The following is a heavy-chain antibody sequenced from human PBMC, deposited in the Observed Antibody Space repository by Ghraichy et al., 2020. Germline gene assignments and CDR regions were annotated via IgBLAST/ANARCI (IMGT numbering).Heavy chain of an antibody. Sequence: SETLSLTCSVSGFSITSTSYYWGWIRQPPGKGLEWIANIYYTGSTYYSPSLKSRVTISIDTSRNQFSLKLSSVTAADTAVYYCASDPFGEDAFDVWGQGTMVTVSS. J-gene: IGHJ3*01. CDR2: IYYTGST. V-gene: IGHV4-39*01. D-gene: IGHD3-10*01. CDR1: GFSITSTSYY. CDR3: ASDPFGEDAFDV.